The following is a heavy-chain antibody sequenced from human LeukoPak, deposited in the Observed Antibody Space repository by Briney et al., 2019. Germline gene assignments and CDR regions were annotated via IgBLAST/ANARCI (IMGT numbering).Heavy chain of an antibody. CDR3: ARGGGYRPYDY. V-gene: IGHV3-53*01. D-gene: IGHD5-12*01. Sequence: PGGSLTLSCTVSGFTQSSNYMSWPRRAPGGGLVWVSVIYSGGSTYYADSVKGRFTISRDNSKNTLYLRMNSLRAEDTAVYYCARGGGYRPYDYWGQGTLVTVSS. CDR1: GFTQSSNY. CDR2: IYSGGST. J-gene: IGHJ4*02.